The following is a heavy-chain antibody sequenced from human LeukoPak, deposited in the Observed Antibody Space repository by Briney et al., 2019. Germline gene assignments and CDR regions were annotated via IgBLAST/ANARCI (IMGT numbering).Heavy chain of an antibody. CDR1: GFTFNNYG. CDR2: IYSGGST. Sequence: GGSLRLSCAASGFTFNNYGMHWVRQAPGKGLEWVSVIYSGGSTYYADSVKGRFTISRDNSKNTLYLQMNSLRAEDTAVYYCARGLVVGNWGQGTLVTVSS. D-gene: IGHD3-22*01. V-gene: IGHV3-NL1*01. CDR3: ARGLVVGN. J-gene: IGHJ4*02.